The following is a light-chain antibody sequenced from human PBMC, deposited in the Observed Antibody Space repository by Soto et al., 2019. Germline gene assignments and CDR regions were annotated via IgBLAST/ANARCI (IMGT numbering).Light chain of an antibody. CDR1: SSDVGGYNY. Sequence: QSVLTQPPSASGSPGQSVTISCTGTSSDVGGYNYVSWYQQHPGKAPKLMIYEVSKRPSGVPDRFSGSKSGNTASLTVSGLQAEDEADYYCISYAGTNLRYVFGTGTKVTVL. V-gene: IGLV2-8*01. CDR3: ISYAGTNLRYV. J-gene: IGLJ1*01. CDR2: EVS.